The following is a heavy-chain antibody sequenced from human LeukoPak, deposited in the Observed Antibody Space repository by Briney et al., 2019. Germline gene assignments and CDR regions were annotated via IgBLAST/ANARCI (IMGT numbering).Heavy chain of an antibody. D-gene: IGHD1-26*01. CDR1: GFTFSSYA. CDR3: ARERTMIVRAIRGAFDY. Sequence: GRSLRLSCAASGFTFSSYAMHWVRQAPGKGLEWVAVISYDGSNKYYADCVKGRFTISRDNSKNPLYLQMNSLRAEDTAVYYCARERTMIVRAIRGAFDYWGQGTLVTVSS. CDR2: ISYDGSNK. V-gene: IGHV3-30-3*01. J-gene: IGHJ4*02.